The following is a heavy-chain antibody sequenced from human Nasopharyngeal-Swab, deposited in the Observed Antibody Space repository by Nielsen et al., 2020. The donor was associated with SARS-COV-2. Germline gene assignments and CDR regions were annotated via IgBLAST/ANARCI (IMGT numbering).Heavy chain of an antibody. CDR3: TTDSSGYYAASYYYYGMDV. CDR2: IKSKTDGGTT. V-gene: IGHV3-15*01. D-gene: IGHD3-22*01. J-gene: IGHJ6*02. Sequence: GGSLRLSCAASGFTFSSYGMHWVRQAPGKGLEWVGRIKSKTDGGTTDYAAPVKGRFTISRDDSKNTLYLQMNSLKTEDTAVYYCTTDSSGYYAASYYYYGMDVWGQGTTVTVSS. CDR1: GFTFSSYG.